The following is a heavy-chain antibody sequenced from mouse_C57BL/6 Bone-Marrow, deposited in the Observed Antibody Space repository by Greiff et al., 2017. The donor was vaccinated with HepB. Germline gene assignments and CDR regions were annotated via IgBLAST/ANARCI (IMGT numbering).Heavy chain of an antibody. V-gene: IGHV1-19*01. J-gene: IGHJ4*01. Sequence: VQLQQSGPVLVKPGASVKMSCKASGYTFTDYYMNWVKQSHGKSLEWIGVINPYNGGTSYNQKFKGKATLTVDKSSSTAYMELNSLTSEDSAVYYCARERYDYDLYAMDYWGQGTSVTVSS. CDR2: INPYNGGT. CDR1: GYTFTDYY. D-gene: IGHD2-4*01. CDR3: ARERYDYDLYAMDY.